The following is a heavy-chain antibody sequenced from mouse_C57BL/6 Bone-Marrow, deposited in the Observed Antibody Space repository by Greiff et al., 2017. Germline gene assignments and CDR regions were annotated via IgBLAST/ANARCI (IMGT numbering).Heavy chain of an antibody. J-gene: IGHJ4*01. V-gene: IGHV1-72*01. CDR1: GYTFTSYW. Sequence: QVQLQQPGAELVKPGASVKLSCKASGYTFTSYWMHWVKQRPGRGLEWIGRLDPNSGGTTYNEKFKSKATLTVDKPSSTAYMQLSSLTSEDSAVYYCARAVDGYYGYYAMDYWGQGTSVTVSS. D-gene: IGHD2-3*01. CDR2: LDPNSGGT. CDR3: ARAVDGYYGYYAMDY.